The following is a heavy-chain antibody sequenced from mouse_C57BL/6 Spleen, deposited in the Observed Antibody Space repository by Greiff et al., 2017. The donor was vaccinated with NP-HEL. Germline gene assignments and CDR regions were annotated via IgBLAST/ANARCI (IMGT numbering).Heavy chain of an antibody. CDR3: AREEDYVFAY. Sequence: EVQLQQSGPGMVKPSQSLSLTCTVTGYSITSGYDWHWIRHFPGNNLEWMGYISYSGSTNYNPSLKSRISITHDTSKNHFFLKLNSVTTEDTATYYCAREEDYVFAYWGQGTLVTVSA. V-gene: IGHV3-1*01. CDR2: ISYSGST. CDR1: GYSITSGYD. J-gene: IGHJ3*01. D-gene: IGHD2-4*01.